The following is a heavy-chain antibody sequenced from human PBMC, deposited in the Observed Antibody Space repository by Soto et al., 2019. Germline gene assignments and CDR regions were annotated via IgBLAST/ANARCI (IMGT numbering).Heavy chain of an antibody. CDR1: GGSISSYY. Sequence: SETLSLTCNFSGGSISSYYLSWIRQPPGKGLEWIGYIYYSGSTNYNPSLKSRVTRSVDTSKNQFSLKLSSVTAAGTAVYYCARVGATGLPDYWGQGTLVTVS. CDR3: ARVGATGLPDY. J-gene: IGHJ4*02. CDR2: IYYSGST. D-gene: IGHD1-26*01. V-gene: IGHV4-59*01.